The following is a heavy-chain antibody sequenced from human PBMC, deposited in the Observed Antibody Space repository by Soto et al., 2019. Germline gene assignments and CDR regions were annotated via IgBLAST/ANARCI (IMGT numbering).Heavy chain of an antibody. Sequence: QVQLVQSGAEMKKPGSSVKVSCQSSGGTFNTYAMNWVRQAPGQGTEWMGDISPMFGAANYAPKFQGRVTITADASTGTSYMQLSSLTSEDTALYFWAREVQVHTPAFVYWGQGTLVTVSS. CDR3: AREVQVHTPAFVY. V-gene: IGHV1-69*19. CDR2: ISPMFGAA. CDR1: GGTFNTYA. D-gene: IGHD3-10*01. J-gene: IGHJ4*02.